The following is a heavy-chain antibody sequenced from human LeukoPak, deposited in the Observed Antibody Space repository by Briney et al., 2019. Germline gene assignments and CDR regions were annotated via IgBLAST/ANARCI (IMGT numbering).Heavy chain of an antibody. CDR3: ARDGGYYYDSSGYYFEY. V-gene: IGHV1-18*01. CDR2: ISDNNVNT. CDR1: GYTFTRFG. Sequence: ASVKVSCKASGYTFTRFGISWVRQAPGQGLEWMGWISDNNVNTSYAQKFQGRVTMSTDTSTNTAYMELRSLRSDDTAVYYCARDGGYYYDSSGYYFEYWGQGTLVTVSS. J-gene: IGHJ4*02. D-gene: IGHD3-22*01.